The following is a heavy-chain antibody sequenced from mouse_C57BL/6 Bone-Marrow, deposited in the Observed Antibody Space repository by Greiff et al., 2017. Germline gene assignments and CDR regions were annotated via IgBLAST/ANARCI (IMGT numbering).Heavy chain of an antibody. V-gene: IGHV2-2*01. CDR2: IWSGGST. Sequence: VKLEESGPGLVQPSQSLSITCTVSGFSLTSYGVHWVRQSPGKGLEWLGVIWSGGSTDCNAAFISRLSISKDNSKSQVFFKMNSLQADDTAIYYCSAFAYWGQGTLVTVSA. CDR1: GFSLTSYG. CDR3: SAFAY. J-gene: IGHJ3*01.